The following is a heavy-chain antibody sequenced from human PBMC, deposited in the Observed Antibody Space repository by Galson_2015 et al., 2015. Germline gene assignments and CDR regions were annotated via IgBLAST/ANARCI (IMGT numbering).Heavy chain of an antibody. CDR2: ISSGNSPI. J-gene: IGHJ4*02. D-gene: IGHD6-13*01. Sequence: SLRLSCAASGFAFNNYCMHWVRQAPGKGLEWVSYISSGNSPIYYADSVKGRFTISRDNAKNSLYLQMNSLRDEDTAVYYCARVYSSSRVTPIAYWGQGTLVTVSS. V-gene: IGHV3-48*02. CDR3: ARVYSSSRVTPIAY. CDR1: GFAFNNYC.